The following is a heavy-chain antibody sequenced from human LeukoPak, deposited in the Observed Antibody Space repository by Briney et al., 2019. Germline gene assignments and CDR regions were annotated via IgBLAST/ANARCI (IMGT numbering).Heavy chain of an antibody. CDR1: GYTFTSYY. CDR2: INPSGGST. D-gene: IGHD4-17*01. J-gene: IGHJ6*03. V-gene: IGHV1-46*01. Sequence: ASVKVSCKASGYTFTSYYMHWVRQAPGQGLEWMGIINPSGGSTSYAQKFQGRVTMTRDTSKNQFSLKLSSVTAADTAVYYCARVPFYGDYYYYYMDVWGKGTTVTVSS. CDR3: ARVPFYGDYYYYYMDV.